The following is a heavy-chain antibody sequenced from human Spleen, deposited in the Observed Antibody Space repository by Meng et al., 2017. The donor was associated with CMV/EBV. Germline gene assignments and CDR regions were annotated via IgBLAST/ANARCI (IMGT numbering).Heavy chain of an antibody. V-gene: IGHV3-53*01. D-gene: IGHD5-18*01. Sequence: GESLKISCAASGFTVSSNYMSWVRQAPGKGLEWVSVIYSGGSTYYADSVKGRFTISRDNSKNTLYLQMNSLRAEDTAIYYCARARYTAMITYLDYWGQGTLVTVSS. CDR1: GFTVSSNY. CDR2: IYSGGST. J-gene: IGHJ4*02. CDR3: ARARYTAMITYLDY.